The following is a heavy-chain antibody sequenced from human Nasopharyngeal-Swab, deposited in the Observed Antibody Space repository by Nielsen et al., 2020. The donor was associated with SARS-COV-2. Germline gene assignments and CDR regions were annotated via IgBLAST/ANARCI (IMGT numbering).Heavy chain of an antibody. CDR1: GFTFSSYS. V-gene: IGHV3-21*04. Sequence: GESLKISCAASGFTFSSYSMNWVRQAPGKGLEWVSSISSSSSYIYYADSVKGRFTISRDNSRNTVFLQMNSLRGEDAAVYYCAKNMGAVVLFDIWGQGTMVTVSS. CDR3: AKNMGAVVLFDI. CDR2: ISSSSSYI. D-gene: IGHD1-26*01. J-gene: IGHJ3*02.